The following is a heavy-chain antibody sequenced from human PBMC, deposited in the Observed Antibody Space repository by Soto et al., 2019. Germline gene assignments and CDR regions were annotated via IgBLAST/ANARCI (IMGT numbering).Heavy chain of an antibody. V-gene: IGHV1-3*01. Sequence: GASGKVSCKASGYAFSSYGMHWVRQAPGQSLEWMGWINVASGNTKYSQKFQGRVTITRDTSASTAYMELSSLTSEDTAVYYCAREGAVADHFDYWGQGTLVTVSS. CDR3: AREGAVADHFDY. CDR1: GYAFSSYG. CDR2: INVASGNT. D-gene: IGHD6-19*01. J-gene: IGHJ4*02.